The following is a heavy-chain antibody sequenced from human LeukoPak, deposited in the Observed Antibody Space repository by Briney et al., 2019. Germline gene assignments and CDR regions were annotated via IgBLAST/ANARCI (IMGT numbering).Heavy chain of an antibody. D-gene: IGHD5-18*01. V-gene: IGHV4-39*07. CDR2: IYDSGST. J-gene: IGHJ6*03. CDR1: GGSISSSNYY. CDR3: VRAVIRASNGGSHYYYMGV. Sequence: SETLSLTCTVSGGSISSSNYYWGWIRQPPGKGLEFIGSIYDSGSTYDNPSLKSRVTVSIDTSTNHFSLKLSSVTAADTAMYYCVRAVIRASNGGSHYYYMGVWGKGTTVIVSS.